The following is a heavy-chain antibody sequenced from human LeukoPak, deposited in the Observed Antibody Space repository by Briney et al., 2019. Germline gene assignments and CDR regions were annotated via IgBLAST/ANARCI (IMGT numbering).Heavy chain of an antibody. CDR2: INPNRGGT. CDR1: GYTFTGYY. Sequence: ASVTVSFKASGYTFTGYYMHWLRQAPGQGLEWMGRINPNRGGTNYAQKFQGRVTMTRDTSISTAYMELHRLRCDAKAVYYCERVYYGSGSYLVYWGQGTLVTVSS. D-gene: IGHD3-10*01. J-gene: IGHJ4*02. CDR3: ERVYYGSGSYLVY. V-gene: IGHV1-2*06.